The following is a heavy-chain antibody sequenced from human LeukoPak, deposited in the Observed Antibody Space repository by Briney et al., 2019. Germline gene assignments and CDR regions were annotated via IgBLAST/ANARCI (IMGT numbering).Heavy chain of an antibody. D-gene: IGHD5-18*01. CDR3: ARDRGWAGYTYGFYY. CDR2: IIPIFGTA. Sequence: VASVKVSCKASGGTFSSYAISWVRQAPGQGLEWMGGIIPIFGTANYAQKFQGRVTITADESTSTAYMELSGLRSGDTAVYYCARDRGWAGYTYGFYYWGQGTLVTVSS. CDR1: GGTFSSYA. V-gene: IGHV1-69*13. J-gene: IGHJ4*02.